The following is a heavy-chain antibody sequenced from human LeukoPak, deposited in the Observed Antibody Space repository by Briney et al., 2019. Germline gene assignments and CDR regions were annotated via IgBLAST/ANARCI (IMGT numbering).Heavy chain of an antibody. CDR3: ARLTPVQGTADYFDY. CDR2: ISNRGIT. CDR1: GGSISNYY. J-gene: IGHJ4*02. D-gene: IGHD4-17*01. Sequence: SETLSLTCTVSGGSISNYYWSWIRQPPGKGLEWIGYISNRGITNYNPSLKSRVTISVDTSKNQFSLKLNSVTAADTALFYCARLTPVQGTADYFDYWGQGTLVTVSS. V-gene: IGHV4-59*08.